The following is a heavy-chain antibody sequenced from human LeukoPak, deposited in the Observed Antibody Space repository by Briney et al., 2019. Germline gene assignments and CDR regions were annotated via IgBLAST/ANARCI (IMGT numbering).Heavy chain of an antibody. CDR3: AKVSEYYYGSGSIDY. CDR2: ISPSGGIT. V-gene: IGHV3-23*01. CDR1: GFTFSSHG. Sequence: GGTLRLSCAASGFTFSSHGMNWVRQAPGKGLEWVSGISPSGGITYYTDSVKGRFTISRDNSKNTVSLQMNSLRAEDTAVYYCAKVSEYYYGSGSIDYWGQGTLVTVSS. D-gene: IGHD3-10*01. J-gene: IGHJ4*02.